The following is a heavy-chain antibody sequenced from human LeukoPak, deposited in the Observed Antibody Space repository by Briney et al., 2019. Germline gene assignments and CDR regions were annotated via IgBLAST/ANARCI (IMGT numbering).Heavy chain of an antibody. CDR2: IGGSGHPI. Sequence: PGGSLRLSCTASGFSFSDYSLNWVRLAPGKGLEWISYIGGSGHPIGYANSVKGRFTISRDNSKNTLYLQMNTLRAEDTAVYYCARDRRGVGAFDIWGQGTMVTVSS. D-gene: IGHD2-8*01. V-gene: IGHV3-48*01. J-gene: IGHJ3*02. CDR1: GFSFSDYS. CDR3: ARDRRGVGAFDI.